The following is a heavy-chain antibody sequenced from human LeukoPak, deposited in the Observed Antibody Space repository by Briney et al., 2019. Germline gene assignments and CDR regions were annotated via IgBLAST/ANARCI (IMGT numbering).Heavy chain of an antibody. CDR3: ARARSDGGATYYYFDY. V-gene: IGHV1-8*01. Sequence: ASVKVSYKSFGYTFTSYDINWVRQATGQGLEWRGWMNPNSGNTGYAQKFQGRVTMTRNTSISTAYMELSSLRSEDTAVYYRARARSDGGATYYYFDYWGQGTLVTVSS. J-gene: IGHJ4*02. CDR2: MNPNSGNT. D-gene: IGHD1-26*01. CDR1: GYTFTSYD.